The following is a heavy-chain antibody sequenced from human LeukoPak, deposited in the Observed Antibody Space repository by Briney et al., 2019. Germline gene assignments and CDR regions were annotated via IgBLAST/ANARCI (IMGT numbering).Heavy chain of an antibody. CDR3: ARAVDTAMGYGMDV. D-gene: IGHD5-18*01. CDR2: ISSSGSTI. J-gene: IGHJ6*02. Sequence: PGGSLRLSCAASGFTFSSYELNWVRQAPGKGLECVSYISSSGSTIYYAGSVKGRFTISRDNAENSLYLQMNSLRAEDTAVYYCARAVDTAMGYGMDVWGQGTTVTVSS. CDR1: GFTFSSYE. V-gene: IGHV3-48*03.